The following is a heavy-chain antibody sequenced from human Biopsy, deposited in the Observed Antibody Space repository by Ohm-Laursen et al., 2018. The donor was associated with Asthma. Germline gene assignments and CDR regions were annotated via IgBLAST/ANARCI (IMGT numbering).Heavy chain of an antibody. Sequence: SLRLSCAASGFSFSNFAIHWVRQAPGKGLEWVGAISKDASTQDYADSVKGRFTMARDNSKNTLDLQMNSLREEDTAVYYCVRDGTGDAFDIWGQGTVVSVSS. CDR2: ISKDASTQ. D-gene: IGHD1-1*01. V-gene: IGHV3-30*01. J-gene: IGHJ3*02. CDR3: VRDGTGDAFDI. CDR1: GFSFSNFA.